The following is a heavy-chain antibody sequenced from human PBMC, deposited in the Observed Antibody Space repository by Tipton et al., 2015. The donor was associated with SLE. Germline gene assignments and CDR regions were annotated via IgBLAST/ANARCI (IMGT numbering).Heavy chain of an antibody. V-gene: IGHV4-39*07. CDR2: IYYSGST. J-gene: IGHJ3*02. CDR1: GGSISSGDYY. CDR3: AREGVVQDAFDI. D-gene: IGHD2-15*01. Sequence: TLSLTCTVSGGSISSGDYYWSWIRQPPGKGLEWIGSIYYSGSTYYNPSLKSRVTISVDTSKNQFSLKLSSVTAADTAVYYCAREGVVQDAFDIWGQGTMVTVSS.